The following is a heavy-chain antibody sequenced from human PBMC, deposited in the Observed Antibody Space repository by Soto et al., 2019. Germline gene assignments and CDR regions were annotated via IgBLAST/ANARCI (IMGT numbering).Heavy chain of an antibody. J-gene: IGHJ4*02. CDR1: GFTFSSYT. V-gene: IGHV3-21*01. CDR3: ARGYSSGAY. CDR2: ISSSSSYI. Sequence: EVQLVESGGGLVKPGGSLRLSCAASGFTFSSYTMNWVRQAPGKGLEWVSSISSSSSYIYYADSVKGRFTISGDNAKNSLYLQMNSRRAEDAAVYYCARGYSSGAYWGQGTLVTVS. D-gene: IGHD6-19*01.